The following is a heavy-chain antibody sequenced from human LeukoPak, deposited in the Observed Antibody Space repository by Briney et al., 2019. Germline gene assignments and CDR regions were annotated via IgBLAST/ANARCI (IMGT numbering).Heavy chain of an antibody. Sequence: GGSLRLSCAASGFTFSGYSMSWVRQAPGKGPDWVSPISGSGDGTYYADSVKGRFTISRDNSKNTLYVQMDSLRAEDTAVYYCAKDRQSRGSLGFDHWGQGALVIVSS. CDR2: ISGSGDGT. V-gene: IGHV3-23*01. CDR1: GFTFSGYS. CDR3: AKDRQSRGSLGFDH. J-gene: IGHJ4*02. D-gene: IGHD3-22*01.